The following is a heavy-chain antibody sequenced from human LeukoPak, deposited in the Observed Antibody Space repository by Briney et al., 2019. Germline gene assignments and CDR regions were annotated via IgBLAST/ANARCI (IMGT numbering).Heavy chain of an antibody. J-gene: IGHJ4*02. Sequence: GGSLRLSCAASGFTLSDYYMTWIRQAPGTGLEWFSYISRSGSTIDYADSVKGRFTISRHNANNSPYPPRNSLIAADTAGPYCARVVRYSSGSFHWYFDYWGQGTLVTVSS. CDR2: ISRSGSTI. D-gene: IGHD6-19*01. CDR3: ARVVRYSSGSFHWYFDY. CDR1: GFTLSDYY. V-gene: IGHV3-11*01.